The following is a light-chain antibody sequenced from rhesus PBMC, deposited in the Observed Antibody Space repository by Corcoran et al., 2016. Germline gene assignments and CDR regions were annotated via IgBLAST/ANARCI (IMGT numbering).Light chain of an antibody. CDR2: KAS. V-gene: IGKV1-21*01. CDR1: QGISSW. Sequence: DIQMTQSPSSLSASVGDRVTITCRTSQGISSWLAWYQQKPRKAPKLLIVKASSLQSGVPSRLSGSGSVTDFTLTISSLQHEDFATYYCQQYNGAPPTFGQGTKVEIK. J-gene: IGKJ1*01. CDR3: QQYNGAPPT.